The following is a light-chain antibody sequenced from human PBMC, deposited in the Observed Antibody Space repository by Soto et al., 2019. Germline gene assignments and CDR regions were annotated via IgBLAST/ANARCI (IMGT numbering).Light chain of an antibody. CDR2: GAS. V-gene: IGKV3-15*01. J-gene: IGKJ1*01. CDR3: QQYNNWPPWT. CDR1: QSVGSN. Sequence: EIVMTQSPATLSVSPGERATLSCRTSQSVGSNLAWYQQKPGQAPRLLMYGASTRATGIPARFSGSGSGTEFTLTISGLQSEDFAVYYCQQYNNWPPWTFGQGTKVDIK.